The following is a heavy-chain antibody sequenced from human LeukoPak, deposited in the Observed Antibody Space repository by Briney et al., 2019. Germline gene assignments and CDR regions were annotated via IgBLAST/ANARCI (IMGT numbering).Heavy chain of an antibody. Sequence: SETLSLTCTVSGGSVSSGSFDWSWIRQPPGKGLEWIGYIFSSGSTNYNPSLQSRVTISLVTSTNQFSLRLRSVTAADTAVYYCARHLPRTDIGYAFDIWGQGTVVTVSS. CDR3: ARHLPRTDIGYAFDI. V-gene: IGHV4-61*01. D-gene: IGHD2-15*01. J-gene: IGHJ3*02. CDR2: IFSSGST. CDR1: GGSVSSGSFD.